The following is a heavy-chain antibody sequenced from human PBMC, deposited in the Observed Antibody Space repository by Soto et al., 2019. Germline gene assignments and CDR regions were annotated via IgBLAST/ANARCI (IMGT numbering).Heavy chain of an antibody. V-gene: IGHV4-31*02. Sequence: PSETLSLTCTVSGGSISSGGYYWSWIRQHPGKGREWIGYIYYSGSTYYNPSLKSRVTISVDTSKNQFSLKLSSVTAADTAVYYCARDHPGSSHFDYWGQGTLVTVSS. CDR1: GGSISSGGYY. J-gene: IGHJ4*02. CDR2: IYYSGST. CDR3: ARDHPGSSHFDY. D-gene: IGHD3-10*01.